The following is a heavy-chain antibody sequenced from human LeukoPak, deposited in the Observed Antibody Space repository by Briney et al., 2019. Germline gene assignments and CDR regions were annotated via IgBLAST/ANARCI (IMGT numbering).Heavy chain of an antibody. CDR2: FGPEDGET. D-gene: IGHD1-26*01. J-gene: IGHJ6*03. V-gene: IGHV1-24*01. Sequence: GASVKVSCKVSGYTLTELSMHWVRQAPGKGLEWMGGFGPEDGETIYAQKFQGRVTMTEDTSTDTAYMELSSLRSEDTAVYYCATAKVGATRTYYYYYMDVWGKGTTVTVSS. CDR1: GYTLTELS. CDR3: ATAKVGATRTYYYYYMDV.